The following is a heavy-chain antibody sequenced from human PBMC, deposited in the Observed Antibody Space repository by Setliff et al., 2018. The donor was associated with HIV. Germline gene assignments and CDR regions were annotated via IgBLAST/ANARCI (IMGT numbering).Heavy chain of an antibody. V-gene: IGHV2-5*01. CDR3: AYSGRQLRGPYFDF. D-gene: IGHD1-1*01. CDR2: IYWNNNK. Sequence: SGPTLVNPTPPLTLTCTFSGLSLSTSGVGVGWIRQSPGKALEWLAFIYWNNNKHYSTSLKGRLTVTKDTSKNRVVFTMTNMDPVDTATYYCAYSGRQLRGPYFDFWGQGTPVTVSS. CDR1: GLSLSTSGVG. J-gene: IGHJ4*02.